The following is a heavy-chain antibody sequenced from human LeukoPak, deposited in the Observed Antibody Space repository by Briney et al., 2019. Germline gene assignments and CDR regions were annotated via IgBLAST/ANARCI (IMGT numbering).Heavy chain of an antibody. V-gene: IGHV3-66*01. CDR2: LYSGGST. J-gene: IGHJ3*02. CDR3: ARTMVRGNIDAFDI. Sequence: GGSLRLSCAASALIVSSNYMSWVRQAPGKGLEWVSVLYSGGSTYYADSVKGRFTISRDNSKNTLYLQMNSLRAEDTAVYYCARTMVRGNIDAFDIWGQGTLVTVSS. CDR1: ALIVSSNY. D-gene: IGHD3-10*01.